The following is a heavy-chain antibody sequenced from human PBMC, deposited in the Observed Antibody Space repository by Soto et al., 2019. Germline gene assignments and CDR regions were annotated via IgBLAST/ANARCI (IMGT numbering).Heavy chain of an antibody. J-gene: IGHJ5*02. CDR1: GYSFTAFP. Sequence: QAQLVQSGAEVKKPGASVKVSCKASGYSFTAFPLHWVRQAPGQRLEWLGWINAGTGNTRYSQKFLGRVTISRDTAASVTYLEVSSLTSEDTAVYYCARDERYFDESNWFDPWGQGTLVSVSS. D-gene: IGHD3-9*01. CDR3: ARDERYFDESNWFDP. CDR2: INAGTGNT. V-gene: IGHV1-3*01.